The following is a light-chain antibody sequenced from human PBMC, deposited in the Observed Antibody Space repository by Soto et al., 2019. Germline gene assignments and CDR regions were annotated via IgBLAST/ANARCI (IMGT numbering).Light chain of an antibody. CDR1: QYISTY. V-gene: IGKV1-39*01. Sequence: DIQMTQSPSSLSASVGDSLTITCRASQYISTYLNWYQQKPGKAPKLLIYVASNLQSGVPSRFSGSGSGTDFSLIISSLQPEDFATYYCQQSYSTPPATFGQGTKVDIK. CDR2: VAS. J-gene: IGKJ1*01. CDR3: QQSYSTPPAT.